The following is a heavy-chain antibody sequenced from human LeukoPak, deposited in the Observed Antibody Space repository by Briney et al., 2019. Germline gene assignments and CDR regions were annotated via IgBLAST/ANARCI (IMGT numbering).Heavy chain of an antibody. CDR3: ARGLKTGYSSSWYPDY. CDR2: IYYSGST. Sequence: SETLSLTCIVSGGSISSYYWSWIRQPPGKGLEWIGYIYYSGSTNYNPSPKSRVTISVDTSKNQFSLKLSSVTAADTAVYYCARGLKTGYSSSWYPDYWGQGTLVTVSS. CDR1: GGSISSYY. V-gene: IGHV4-59*12. D-gene: IGHD6-13*01. J-gene: IGHJ4*02.